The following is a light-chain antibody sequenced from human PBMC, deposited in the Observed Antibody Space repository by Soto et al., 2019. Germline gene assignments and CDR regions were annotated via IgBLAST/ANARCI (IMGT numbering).Light chain of an antibody. Sequence: QPVLTQSPSASASLGASVKLTCTLSSGHSNYAIAWHQQQPEKGPRCLMKLNSNGSHSKGDGIPDRFSGSNSGAERYLTISSLQSEDEADYYCQTWGTGPWVFGGGTKVTVL. V-gene: IGLV4-69*01. CDR3: QTWGTGPWV. J-gene: IGLJ3*02. CDR2: LNSNGSH. CDR1: SGHSNYA.